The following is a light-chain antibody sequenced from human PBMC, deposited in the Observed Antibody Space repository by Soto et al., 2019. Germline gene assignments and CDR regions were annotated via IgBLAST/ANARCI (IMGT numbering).Light chain of an antibody. CDR2: GNS. J-gene: IGLJ2*01. CDR1: SSNIGAGYD. V-gene: IGLV1-40*01. CDR3: QSYDSSLSGVV. Sequence: QPVMTQPPSVSGAPGQRVTISGTGSSSNIGAGYDVHWYQQLTGTATKLLIYGNSNRPSGVPDRFSGSKSGTSASLAITGLQAEDEADYYCQSYDSSLSGVVFGGGTKLTVL.